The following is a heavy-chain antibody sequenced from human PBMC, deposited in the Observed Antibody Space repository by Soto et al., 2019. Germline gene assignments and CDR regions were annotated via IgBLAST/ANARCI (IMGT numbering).Heavy chain of an antibody. CDR1: GFTFSSYS. CDR2: ISSSSSTI. CDR3: ARDRYDSSGYEAPFDY. J-gene: IGHJ4*02. D-gene: IGHD3-22*01. Sequence: EVQLVESGGGFVQPGGSLRLSCAASGFTFSSYSMNWVRQAPGKGLEWVSYISSSSSTIYYADSVKGRFTISRDNAKNSLYLQMNSLRDEDTAVYYCARDRYDSSGYEAPFDYWGQGTLVTVSS. V-gene: IGHV3-48*02.